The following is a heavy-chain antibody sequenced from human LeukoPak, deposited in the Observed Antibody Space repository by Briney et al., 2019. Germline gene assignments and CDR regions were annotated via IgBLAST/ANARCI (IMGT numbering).Heavy chain of an antibody. Sequence: SVKVSCKASGGTFSSYAISWVRQAPGQGLEWMGGIIPIFGTANYAQKFQGRVTITADKSTRTAYMELSSLRSEDTAVYYCARADGIAVAGIYYYYGMDVWGKGTTVTVSS. CDR2: IIPIFGTA. CDR3: ARADGIAVAGIYYYYGMDV. CDR1: GGTFSSYA. J-gene: IGHJ6*04. V-gene: IGHV1-69*06. D-gene: IGHD6-19*01.